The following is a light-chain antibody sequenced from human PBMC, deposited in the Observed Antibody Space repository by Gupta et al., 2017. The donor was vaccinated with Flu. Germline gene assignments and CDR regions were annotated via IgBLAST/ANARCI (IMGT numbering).Light chain of an antibody. J-gene: IGKJ4*01. CDR1: QTILHSSNNKNY. CDR2: WAS. Sequence: DIVMTQSPESLAVSLGEDATINCKSSQTILHSSNNKNYLAWYQHKAGQAPKLLIYWASTRDSGVPDRFTGGGSGTEFTLTINSLQAEDGAVYYCQQYYNLPLTFGGGTKVEI. V-gene: IGKV4-1*01. CDR3: QQYYNLPLT.